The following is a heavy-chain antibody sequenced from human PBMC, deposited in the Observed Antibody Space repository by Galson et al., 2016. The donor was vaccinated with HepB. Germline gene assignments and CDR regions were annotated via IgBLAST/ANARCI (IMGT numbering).Heavy chain of an antibody. D-gene: IGHD3-16*01. CDR3: ARDWGSYLDY. Sequence: SLRLSCAASGFSFSSYGIHWVRQAPGKGLEWVAVIWYDGSNKFYADSVKGRFTVSRDNSKNRLFLQMNSLRADDTAVYYCARDWGSYLDYWGQGTLVTVSS. V-gene: IGHV3-33*01. CDR2: IWYDGSNK. J-gene: IGHJ4*02. CDR1: GFSFSSYG.